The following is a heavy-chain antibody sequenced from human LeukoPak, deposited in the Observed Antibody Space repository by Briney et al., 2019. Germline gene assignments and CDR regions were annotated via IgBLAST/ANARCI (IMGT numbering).Heavy chain of an antibody. V-gene: IGHV3-23*01. Sequence: GGSLTLTCAASGFTFSTYDMSWVRQAQGQGLERVSGTNGGAGSTNYADPVKGRFTTSTDNIKNNMDLKMLSPGDADTSVYYCVRTGSSRIDCWGQGTLVTLSS. CDR2: TNGGAGST. CDR1: GFTFSTYD. CDR3: VRTGSSRIDC. D-gene: IGHD1-26*01. J-gene: IGHJ4*02.